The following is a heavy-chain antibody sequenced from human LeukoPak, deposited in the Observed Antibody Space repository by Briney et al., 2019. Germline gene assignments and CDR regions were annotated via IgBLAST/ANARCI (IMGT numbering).Heavy chain of an antibody. V-gene: IGHV4-59*08. CDR3: ARLLAVAGGDAFDI. D-gene: IGHD6-19*01. CDR1: GGSISGYF. J-gene: IGHJ3*02. CDR2: LYYSGST. Sequence: SETLSLTCTVTGGSISGYFWSWLRQPPGKALELIGYLYYSGSTNYNPSLTSRVTVSVDTSKDQFSLRLSSVTAADTAVYYCARLLAVAGGDAFDIWGQGKMVTVSS.